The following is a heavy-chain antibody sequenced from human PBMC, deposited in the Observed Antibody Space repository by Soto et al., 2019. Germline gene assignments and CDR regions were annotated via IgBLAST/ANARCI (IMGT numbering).Heavy chain of an antibody. CDR3: AAYSSTFDS. CDR2: ISATGTTT. Sequence: PGGSLRLSCAASEFSFSSYALNWVRQAPGKGLEWVSAISATGTTTYYADSVKGRFTISRDNSKRTLFLQMDSLSPEDTAVYYCAAYSSTFDSCGQGTLVTLSS. V-gene: IGHV3-23*01. CDR1: EFSFSSYA. D-gene: IGHD6-13*01. J-gene: IGHJ4*02.